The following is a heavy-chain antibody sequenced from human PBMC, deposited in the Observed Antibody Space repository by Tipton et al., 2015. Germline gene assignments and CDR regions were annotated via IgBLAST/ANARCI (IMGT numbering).Heavy chain of an antibody. V-gene: IGHV3-48*02. J-gene: IGHJ4*02. D-gene: IGHD1-26*01. Sequence: SLRLSCAASGFTFSNYTMNWVRQAPGKGLEWISHISTTSNTIYYADSVKGRFTISRDNAKNSLYLQMSRLRDEDTAVYYCARVGGSYFTGYYFDYWGQGTLVTVSS. CDR3: ARVGGSYFTGYYFDY. CDR2: ISTTSNTI. CDR1: GFTFSNYT.